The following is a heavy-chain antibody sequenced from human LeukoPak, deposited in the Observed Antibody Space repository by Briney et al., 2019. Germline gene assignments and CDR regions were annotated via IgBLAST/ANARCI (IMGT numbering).Heavy chain of an antibody. CDR3: ARRPPCGGDCSIGLTYFDY. J-gene: IGHJ4*02. V-gene: IGHV4-39*01. D-gene: IGHD2-21*02. Sequence: SETLSLTCTVSGGSISSSSYYWGWIRQPPGKGLEWIGSIYYSGSTYYNPSLKSRVTISVDTSKNQFSLKLSPVTAADTAVYYCARRPPCGGDCSIGLTYFDYWGQGTLVTVSS. CDR1: GGSISSSSYY. CDR2: IYYSGST.